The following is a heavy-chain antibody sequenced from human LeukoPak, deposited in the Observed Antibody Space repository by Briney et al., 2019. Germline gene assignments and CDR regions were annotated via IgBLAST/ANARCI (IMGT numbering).Heavy chain of an antibody. CDR2: IFYLGNT. CDR3: ARKYPDHWFDP. D-gene: IGHD6-6*01. J-gene: IGHJ5*02. Sequence: SETLSLTCTVSGGSISSGNYYWSWIRQPPGKGLEWIGYIFYLGNTYYTPSLKSRVTISVDTSKNQFSLKLSSVTAADTAVYYCARKYPDHWFDPWGQGTLVTVSS. V-gene: IGHV4-30-4*01. CDR1: GGSISSGNYY.